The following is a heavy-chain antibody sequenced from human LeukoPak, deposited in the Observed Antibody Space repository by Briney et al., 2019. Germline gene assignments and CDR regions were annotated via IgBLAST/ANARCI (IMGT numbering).Heavy chain of an antibody. J-gene: IGHJ5*02. CDR3: ARGDIVVVPAASQSYNWFDP. CDR2: IYTSGST. D-gene: IGHD2-2*01. V-gene: IGHV4-61*02. CDR1: GGPISSGSYY. Sequence: SQTLSLTCTVSGGPISSGSYYWSWIRQPAGKGLEWIGRIYTSGSTNYNPSLKSRVTISVDTSKNQFSLKLSSVTAADTAVYYCARGDIVVVPAASQSYNWFDPWGQGTLVTVSS.